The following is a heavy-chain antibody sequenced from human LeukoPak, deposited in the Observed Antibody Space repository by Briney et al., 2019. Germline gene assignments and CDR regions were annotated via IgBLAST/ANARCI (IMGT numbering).Heavy chain of an antibody. J-gene: IGHJ4*02. V-gene: IGHV3-73*01. Sequence: PGGSLRLSCAASGFTFSGSAMHWVRQASGKGLDWVGRIRSKANSYATAYAASVKGRFTISRDDSKNTAYLQMNSLKTEDTAVYYCTRHNVDRPYWGQGTLVTVSS. CDR3: TRHNVDRPY. CDR1: GFTFSGSA. D-gene: IGHD3-22*01. CDR2: IRSKANSYAT.